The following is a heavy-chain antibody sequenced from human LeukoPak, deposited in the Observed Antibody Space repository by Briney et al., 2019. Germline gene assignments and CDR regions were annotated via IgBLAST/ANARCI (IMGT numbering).Heavy chain of an antibody. Sequence: GGSLRLSCAASGFTFSSYWMSWVRQAPGKGLEWVANIKQDGSEKYYVDSVKGRFTISRDNAKNSLYLQMNSLRAEDTAMYYCTRDRGDSKFYYFDYWGQGALVTVSS. D-gene: IGHD2-21*01. J-gene: IGHJ4*02. V-gene: IGHV3-7*01. CDR1: GFTFSSYW. CDR3: TRDRGDSKFYYFDY. CDR2: IKQDGSEK.